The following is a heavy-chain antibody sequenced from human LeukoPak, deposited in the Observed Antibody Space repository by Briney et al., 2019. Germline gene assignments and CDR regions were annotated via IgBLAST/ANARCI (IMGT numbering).Heavy chain of an antibody. CDR2: INHSGST. CDR1: GGSFSGYY. CDR3: ARSLPTMVRGVRSRDY. D-gene: IGHD3-10*01. V-gene: IGHV4-34*01. Sequence: SETLSLTCAVYGGSFSGYYWSWIRQPPGKGLEWIGEINHSGSTNYNPSLKSRVTISVDTSKNQFSLKLSSVTTADTAVYYCARSLPTMVRGVRSRDYWGQGTLVTVSS. J-gene: IGHJ4*02.